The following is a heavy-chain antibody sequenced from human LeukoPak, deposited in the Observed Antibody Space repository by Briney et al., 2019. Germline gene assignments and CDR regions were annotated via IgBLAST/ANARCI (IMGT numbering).Heavy chain of an antibody. CDR3: ARDGGSYYEGYYFDY. Sequence: GGSLRLSCSASGFTFSSYWMSWVRQAQGKGLEWVANIKQDGSEKYYVDSVKGRFTISRDNAKNSLYLQMNSLRAEDTAVYYCARDGGSYYEGYYFDYWGQGTLVTVSS. V-gene: IGHV3-7*01. CDR1: GFTFSSYW. J-gene: IGHJ4*02. D-gene: IGHD1-26*01. CDR2: IKQDGSEK.